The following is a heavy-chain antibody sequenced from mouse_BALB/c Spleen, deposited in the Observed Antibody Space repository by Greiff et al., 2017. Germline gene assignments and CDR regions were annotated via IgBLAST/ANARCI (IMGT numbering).Heavy chain of an antibody. CDR3: ERTLLRVGFAY. Sequence: QVQLQQPGAELVKPGASVKLSCKASGYTFTSYWMHWVKQRPGQGLEWIGEIDPSDSYTNYNQKFKGKATLTVDKSSSTAYMQLSSLTSEDSAVYYCERTLLRVGFAYGGRGTLVTVCA. V-gene: IGHV1-69*02. CDR1: GYTFTSYW. CDR2: IDPSDSYT. J-gene: IGHJ3*01. D-gene: IGHD1-2*01.